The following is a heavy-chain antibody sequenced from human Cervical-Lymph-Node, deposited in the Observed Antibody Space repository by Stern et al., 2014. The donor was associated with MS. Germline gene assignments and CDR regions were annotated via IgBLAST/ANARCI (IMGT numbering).Heavy chain of an antibody. Sequence: ESGPALVKPTQTLTLTCTFSGFSLSTSGMRVSWIRQPPGKALEWLARIDWDDDKVYSTSLKTRLTISKDTSKNQVVLTMTNMDPVDTATYYCARTRTGYSSGWYYFDYWGQGTLVTVSS. J-gene: IGHJ4*02. CDR1: GFSLSTSGMR. CDR3: ARTRTGYSSGWYYFDY. CDR2: IDWDDDK. D-gene: IGHD6-19*01. V-gene: IGHV2-70*04.